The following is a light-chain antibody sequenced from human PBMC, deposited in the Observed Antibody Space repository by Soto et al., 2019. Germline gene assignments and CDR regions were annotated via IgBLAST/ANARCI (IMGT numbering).Light chain of an antibody. J-gene: IGLJ1*01. CDR3: GTWDSSLSAYV. CDR1: SSNIGNNY. CDR2: DNN. Sequence: QAVVTQPPSVSAAPGQKVTISCSGSSSNIGNNYVSWYQQLPGTAPKLLIYDNNKRPSGIPDRFSDSKSGTSATLGITGLQTGDEADYYCGTWDSSLSAYVFGTGTKLTVL. V-gene: IGLV1-51*01.